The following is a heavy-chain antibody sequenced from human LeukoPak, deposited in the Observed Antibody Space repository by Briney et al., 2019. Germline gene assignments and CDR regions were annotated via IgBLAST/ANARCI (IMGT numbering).Heavy chain of an antibody. CDR1: GGSFSGYY. J-gene: IGHJ6*03. CDR2: INHSGST. V-gene: IGHV4-34*01. CDR3: ARWRYDSSGYSYYYYMDV. D-gene: IGHD3-22*01. Sequence: SETLSLTCAVYGGSFSGYYWSWIRQPPGKGLEWIGEINHSGSTNYNPSLKSRVTISVDTSKNQFSLKLSSVTAADTAVYYCARWRYDSSGYSYYYYMDVWGKGTTVTVSS.